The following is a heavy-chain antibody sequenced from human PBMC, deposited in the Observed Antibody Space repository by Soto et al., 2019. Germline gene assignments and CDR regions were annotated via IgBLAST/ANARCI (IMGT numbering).Heavy chain of an antibody. D-gene: IGHD2-8*01. CDR3: ARALRGYCTNGVCYTSSDY. CDR2: IDQDGSET. J-gene: IGHJ4*02. V-gene: IGHV3-7*01. CDR1: GFRFITYW. Sequence: GGFLRLSCAASGFRFITYWMSWVRQAPGKGLEWVANIDQDGSETYYVDSVKGRFTISRDNAENSLYVQLNSLRAEDTAVYYCARALRGYCTNGVCYTSSDYWGQGALVTVSS.